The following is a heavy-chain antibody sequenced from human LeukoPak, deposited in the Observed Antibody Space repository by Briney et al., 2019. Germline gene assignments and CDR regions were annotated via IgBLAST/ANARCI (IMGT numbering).Heavy chain of an antibody. CDR1: GGSISSPSYS. CDR3: ARGAQFYYDTSGYFDY. D-gene: IGHD3-22*01. CDR2: TSHTGGT. Sequence: SETLSLTCTVSGGSISSPSYSWSWIRQSAGKGLEWIGYTSHTGGTLDNPSLTSRVTMSLDRSRSQFSLRLSSVTAADTAVYYCARGAQFYYDTSGYFDYWGQGILVTVSS. J-gene: IGHJ4*02. V-gene: IGHV4-30-2*06.